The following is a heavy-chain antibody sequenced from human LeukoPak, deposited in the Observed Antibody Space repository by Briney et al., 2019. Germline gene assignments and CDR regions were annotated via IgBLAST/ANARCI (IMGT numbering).Heavy chain of an antibody. CDR1: GGSFSGYY. CDR3: VRHSDSGSYRTYGFDI. J-gene: IGHJ3*02. D-gene: IGHD3-10*01. V-gene: IGHV4-34*01. Sequence: SETLSLTCAVYGGSFSGYYWSWIRQPPGKGLEWIGEINHSGSTNYHPSLKSRVTISVDTSKNQFSLKLSSVTAADTALYYCVRHSDSGSYRTYGFDIWGPGTMVTVSS. CDR2: INHSGST.